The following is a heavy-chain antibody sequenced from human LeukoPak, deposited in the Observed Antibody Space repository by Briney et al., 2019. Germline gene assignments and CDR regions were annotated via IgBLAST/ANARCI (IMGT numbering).Heavy chain of an antibody. CDR2: IKQDGSEK. D-gene: IGHD3-22*01. V-gene: IGHV3-7*01. CDR3: ARDKNYYDSNGYLYYFDY. J-gene: IGHJ4*02. Sequence: GGSLRLSCAASGFTFSSYWMSWVRQAPGKGLEWVANIKQDGSEKYYVDSVKGRFTISRDNAKNSLYLQMNSLRAEDTAVYYCARDKNYYDSNGYLYYFDYWGQGTLVTVSS. CDR1: GFTFSSYW.